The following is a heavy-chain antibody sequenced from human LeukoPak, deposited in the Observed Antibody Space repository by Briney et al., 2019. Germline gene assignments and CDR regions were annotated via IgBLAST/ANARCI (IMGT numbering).Heavy chain of an antibody. CDR3: AREYIMITFGGVIAHAYYFDY. CDR1: GYSISSGYY. J-gene: IGHJ4*02. D-gene: IGHD3-16*02. V-gene: IGHV4-38-2*02. Sequence: SETLSLTCTVSGYSISSGYYWGWIRQPPGKGLEWIGSIYHSGSTYYNPSLKSRVTISVDTSKNQFSLKLSSVTAADTAVYYCAREYIMITFGGVIAHAYYFDYWGQGTLVTVSS. CDR2: IYHSGST.